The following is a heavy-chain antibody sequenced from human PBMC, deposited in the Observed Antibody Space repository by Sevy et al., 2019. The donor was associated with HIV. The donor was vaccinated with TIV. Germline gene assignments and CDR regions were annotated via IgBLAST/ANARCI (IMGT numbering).Heavy chain of an antibody. CDR1: GYTFTSYD. CDR3: ARVVAVAGTNYYYGMDV. J-gene: IGHJ6*02. CDR2: MNPNSGNT. V-gene: IGHV1-8*01. Sequence: ASVKVSCKASGYTFTSYDINWVRQATGQGLEWMGWMNPNSGNTGYAQKFQGRVTMTRNTSISTAYMELSSLRSEDMAVYYCARVVAVAGTNYYYGMDVWGQGTTVTVSS. D-gene: IGHD6-19*01.